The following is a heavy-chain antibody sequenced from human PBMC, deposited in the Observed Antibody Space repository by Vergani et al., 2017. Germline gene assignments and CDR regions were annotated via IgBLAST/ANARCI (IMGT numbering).Heavy chain of an antibody. D-gene: IGHD3-22*01. J-gene: IGHJ6*03. CDR1: GGSFSGYY. Sequence: QVQLQQWGAGLLKPSETLSLTCAVYGGSFSGYYWSWIRQPPGKGLEWIGEINHSGSTNYNPSLKSRVTISVDTSKNQFSLELSAVTGADTAVYYGARASVYYDSSGYQAGDYYYMDVWGKGTTVTVSS. CDR2: INHSGST. CDR3: ARASVYYDSSGYQAGDYYYMDV. V-gene: IGHV4-34*01.